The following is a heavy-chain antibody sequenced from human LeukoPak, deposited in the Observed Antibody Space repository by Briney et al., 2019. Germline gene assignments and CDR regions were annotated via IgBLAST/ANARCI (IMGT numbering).Heavy chain of an antibody. CDR2: ISGSGGST. Sequence: PRASLRLSCAASGFTFSSYAMSWVRQAPGKGLEWVSAISGSGGSTYYADSVKGRFTISRDNSKNTLYLQMNSLRAEDTAVYYCAKAGRYSGYDFDYWGQGTLVTVSS. D-gene: IGHD5-12*01. V-gene: IGHV3-23*01. J-gene: IGHJ4*02. CDR1: GFTFSSYA. CDR3: AKAGRYSGYDFDY.